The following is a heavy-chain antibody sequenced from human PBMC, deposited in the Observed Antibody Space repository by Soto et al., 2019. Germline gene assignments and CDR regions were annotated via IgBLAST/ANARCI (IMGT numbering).Heavy chain of an antibody. CDR3: ARGHYYGSGSYSDLGY. J-gene: IGHJ4*02. D-gene: IGHD3-10*01. CDR1: GSSMSSGGYY. V-gene: IGHV4-31*03. Sequence: QVQLQESGPGLVKPSQTLSLTCTVSGSSMSSGGYYWSWIRQHPGKGLEWIGYIYYSGSTYYNPSLKSRGTISVDTSKDQFSLNLSSVTAAETAVYYCARGHYYGSGSYSDLGYWGQGTLVTVSS. CDR2: IYYSGST.